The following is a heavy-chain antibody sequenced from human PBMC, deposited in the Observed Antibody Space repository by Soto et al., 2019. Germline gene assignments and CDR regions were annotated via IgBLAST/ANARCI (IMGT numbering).Heavy chain of an antibody. D-gene: IGHD5-18*01. CDR3: ARGNRVTAMVKDWFDP. CDR1: GGTFSSYA. Sequence: QVQLVQSGAEVKKPGSSVKVSCKASGGTFSSYAISWVRQAPGQGLEWMGGIIPIFGTANYAQKFQGRVTISADESTSTAYMELSSLRSEDTVVYYCARGNRVTAMVKDWFDPWGQGTLVTVSS. V-gene: IGHV1-69*12. J-gene: IGHJ5*02. CDR2: IIPIFGTA.